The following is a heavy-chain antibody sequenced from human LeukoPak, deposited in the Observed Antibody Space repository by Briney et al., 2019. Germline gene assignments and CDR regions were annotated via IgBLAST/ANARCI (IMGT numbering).Heavy chain of an antibody. D-gene: IGHD1-26*01. CDR3: ARGGVGATPRPFDY. CDR2: ISYDGSNK. Sequence: PGRSLRLSCAASGFTFSSYGMHWVRQAPGKGLEWVAVISYDGSNKYYADSVKGRFTISRDNSKNTLYLQMNSLRAEDTAVYYCARGGVGATPRPFDYWGQGTLVTVSS. J-gene: IGHJ4*02. V-gene: IGHV3-30*03. CDR1: GFTFSSYG.